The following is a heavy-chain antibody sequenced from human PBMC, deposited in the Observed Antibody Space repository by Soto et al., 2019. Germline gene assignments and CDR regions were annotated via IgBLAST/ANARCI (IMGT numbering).Heavy chain of an antibody. CDR3: ARREIQGPIDH. V-gene: IGHV4-28*01. J-gene: IGHJ4*02. CDR2: IYYSGTT. Sequence: SDTLSLTCAFSGYSIISSNWWGWIRHPPGKGLEWIGYIYYSGTTYYNPSLKSRVTMSVDTSKNQFSLKLTSVTAVDTAVYYCARREIQGPIDHWGQGTLVTVS. CDR1: GYSIISSNW. D-gene: IGHD1-26*01.